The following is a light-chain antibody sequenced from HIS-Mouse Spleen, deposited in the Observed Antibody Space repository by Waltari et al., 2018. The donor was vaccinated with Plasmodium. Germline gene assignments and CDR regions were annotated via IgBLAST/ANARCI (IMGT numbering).Light chain of an antibody. CDR1: QSISSY. V-gene: IGKV1-39*01. CDR2: AAS. CDR3: QQNYNTWT. J-gene: IGKJ1*01. Sequence: DIQMTQSPSSLSASVGERVTITCRASQSISSYLNWYQQKPGKAPKLLIYAASSLQSGVASRFSGSGSGTDFTLTISSLQPEDFATYYCQQNYNTWTFGQGTKVEIK.